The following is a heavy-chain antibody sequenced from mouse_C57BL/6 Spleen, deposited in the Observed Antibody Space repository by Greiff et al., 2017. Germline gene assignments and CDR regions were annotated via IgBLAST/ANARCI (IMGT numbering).Heavy chain of an antibody. CDR3: ARGVRHYYARDY. CDR1: GYSITSGYD. V-gene: IGHV3-1*01. D-gene: IGHD5-1*01. Sequence: EVQLVESGPGMVKPSQSLSLTCTVTGYSITSGYDWHWIRHFPGNKLEWMGYISYSGSPNYNPSLKSRIPITHDTYKKRIFLKLSSVTTEETATYYCARGVRHYYARDYWGQGTSVTVSS. CDR2: ISYSGSP. J-gene: IGHJ4*01.